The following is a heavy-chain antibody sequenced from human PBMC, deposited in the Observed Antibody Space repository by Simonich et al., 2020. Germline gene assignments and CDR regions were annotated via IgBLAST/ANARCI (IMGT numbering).Heavy chain of an antibody. CDR3: ARHDRWLQFYFDY. V-gene: IGHV4-59*08. D-gene: IGHD5-12*01. Sequence: QVQLQESGPGLVKPSETLSLTCTVSGGSISSYYWSWIWQPPRKGLEWIGYIYYRWSTNSNPSPKSLVTISVDTSKNQFSLKLSSVTAADTAVYYCARHDRWLQFYFDYWGQGTLVTVSS. CDR2: IYYRWST. J-gene: IGHJ4*02. CDR1: GGSISSYY.